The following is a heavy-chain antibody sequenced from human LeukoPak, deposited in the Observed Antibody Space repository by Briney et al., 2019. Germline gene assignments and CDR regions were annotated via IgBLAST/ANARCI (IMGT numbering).Heavy chain of an antibody. CDR2: LYSDGNT. D-gene: IGHD1-14*01. CDR3: ARGVEPLAANTLAY. CDR1: GFTVITND. V-gene: IGHV3-53*01. Sequence: PGVSLRLSCAASGFTVITNDMTWVRHAPGKGLEWVSVLYSDGNTKYADSVQGRFTISRDNSKNTLYLEMNSLSPDDTAVYYCARGVEPLAANTLAYWGQGTLVTVSS. J-gene: IGHJ4*02.